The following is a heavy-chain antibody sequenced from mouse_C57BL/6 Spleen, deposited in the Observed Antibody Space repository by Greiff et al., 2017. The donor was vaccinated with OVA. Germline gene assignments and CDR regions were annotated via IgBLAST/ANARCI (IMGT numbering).Heavy chain of an antibody. CDR2: INPNNGGT. Sequence: VQLQQSGPELVKPGASVKIPCKASGYTFTDYNMDWVKQSHGTSLEWIGDINPNNGGTIYNQKFKGKATLTVDKSSSTAYMELRSLTSENTAIYYCARMYYGSPRAYWGQGTLGTVSA. V-gene: IGHV1-18*01. CDR1: GYTFTDYN. CDR3: ARMYYGSPRAY. J-gene: IGHJ3*01. D-gene: IGHD1-1*01.